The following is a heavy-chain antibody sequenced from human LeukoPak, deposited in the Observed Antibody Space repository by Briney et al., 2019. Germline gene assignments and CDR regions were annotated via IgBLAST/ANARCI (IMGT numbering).Heavy chain of an antibody. CDR3: VRDDDRPDNGLDY. CDR2: ISNDGTST. Sequence: GGSLRLSCAVSGLTFSNYWMHWVRQAPGKGLVWVSRISNDGTSTSYADSVKGRFTISRDNAKNTLYLQMNSLRGEDTAVYYCVRDDDRPDNGLDYWGQGTLVTVSS. D-gene: IGHD3-22*01. V-gene: IGHV3-74*01. CDR1: GLTFSNYW. J-gene: IGHJ4*02.